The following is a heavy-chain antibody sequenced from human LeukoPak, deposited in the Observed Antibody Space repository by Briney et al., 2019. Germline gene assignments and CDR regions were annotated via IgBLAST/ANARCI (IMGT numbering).Heavy chain of an antibody. J-gene: IGHJ5*02. D-gene: IGHD3-22*01. Sequence: PSETLSLTCTVSGGSISSGDYYWSWIRQPPGKGLEWIGYIYYSGSTYYNPSLKSRVTTSVDTSKNQFSLKLSSVTAADTAVYYCAREESSGLLVGWFDPWGQGTLVTVSS. CDR2: IYYSGST. CDR1: GGSISSGDYY. V-gene: IGHV4-30-4*01. CDR3: AREESSGLLVGWFDP.